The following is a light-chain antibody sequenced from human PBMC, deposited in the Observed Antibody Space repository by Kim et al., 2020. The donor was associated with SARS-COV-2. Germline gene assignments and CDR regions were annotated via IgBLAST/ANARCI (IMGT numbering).Light chain of an antibody. CDR1: RPHLGSRI. J-gene: IGLJ1*01. Sequence: GQSVNYPCLGSRPHLGSRIVNWFPQLPGTGPNLLIYSNNQRPSGVPARFSGSKSGTSGSLAISGLQSEDEADYYCAAWDGSLNGYVFGTGTKVTVL. CDR3: AAWDGSLNGYV. CDR2: SNN. V-gene: IGLV1-44*01.